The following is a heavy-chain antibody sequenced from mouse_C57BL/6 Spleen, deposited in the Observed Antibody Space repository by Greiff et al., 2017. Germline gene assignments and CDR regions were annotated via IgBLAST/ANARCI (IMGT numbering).Heavy chain of an antibody. Sequence: QVQLQQSGPELVKPGASVKISCKASGYAFSSSWMNWVKQRPGKGLAWIGRIYPGDGDTNYNGKFKGKATLTADTSSSTAYMQRSSLTSEDSAVFFCARDDGYYTLFAYGGQGTLVTVSA. J-gene: IGHJ3*01. CDR3: ARDDGYYTLFAY. D-gene: IGHD2-3*01. V-gene: IGHV1-82*01. CDR1: GYAFSSSW. CDR2: IYPGDGDT.